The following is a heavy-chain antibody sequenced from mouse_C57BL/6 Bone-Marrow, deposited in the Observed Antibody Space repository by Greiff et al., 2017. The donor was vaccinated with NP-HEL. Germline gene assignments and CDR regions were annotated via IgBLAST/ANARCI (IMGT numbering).Heavy chain of an antibody. CDR3: AVLLRPGYWYFDV. CDR2: VYPYNGGT. V-gene: IGHV1-36*01. D-gene: IGHD1-1*01. Sequence: EVQGVESGPVLVKPGPSVKISCKASGFTFTDYYMHWVKQSHGKSLEWIGLVYPYNGGTSYNQKFKGKATLTVDTSSSTAYMELNSLTSEDSAVYYCAVLLRPGYWYFDVWGTGTTVTVSS. CDR1: GFTFTDYY. J-gene: IGHJ1*03.